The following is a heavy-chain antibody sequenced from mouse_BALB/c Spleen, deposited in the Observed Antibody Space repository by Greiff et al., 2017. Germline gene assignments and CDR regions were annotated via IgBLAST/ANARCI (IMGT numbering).Heavy chain of an antibody. CDR2: IYPGDGDT. V-gene: IGHV1-87*01. CDR3: ARSTTQFDY. D-gene: IGHD1-1*01. J-gene: IGHJ2*01. Sequence: QVQLQQSGAELARPGASVKLSCKASGYTFTSYWMQWVKQRPGQGLEWIGAIYPGDGDTRYTQKFKGKATLTADKSSSTAYMQLSSLASEDSAVYYCARSTTQFDYWGQGTTLTVSS. CDR1: GYTFTSYW.